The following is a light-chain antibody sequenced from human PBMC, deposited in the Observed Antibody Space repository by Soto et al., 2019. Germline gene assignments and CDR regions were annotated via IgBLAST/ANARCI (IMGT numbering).Light chain of an antibody. Sequence: IQLTQSPSSLSASVGDRVTITCRASQGISSYLGWYQQKPGKAPNLLIYDASTLHSGVPSRFSGGGSGTDFTLTISSLQPEDFATYYCQNSNSAPLTFGGGTKVELK. CDR3: QNSNSAPLT. CDR2: DAS. J-gene: IGKJ4*01. V-gene: IGKV1-9*01. CDR1: QGISSY.